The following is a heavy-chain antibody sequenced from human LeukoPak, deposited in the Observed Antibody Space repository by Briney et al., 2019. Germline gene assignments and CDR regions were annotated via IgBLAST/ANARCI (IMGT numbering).Heavy chain of an antibody. V-gene: IGHV3-66*01. D-gene: IGHD5-18*01. CDR2: IYSGGTT. J-gene: IGHJ4*02. CDR1: GFTVSSNY. Sequence: GGSLRLSCAASGFTVSSNYMSWVRQAPGKGLEWVSVIYSGGTTYYADSVEGRFTISRDNSKNTLHLQMNSLRAEDTAVYYCARDQYSYAHAAHWGQGTLVTVSS. CDR3: ARDQYSYAHAAH.